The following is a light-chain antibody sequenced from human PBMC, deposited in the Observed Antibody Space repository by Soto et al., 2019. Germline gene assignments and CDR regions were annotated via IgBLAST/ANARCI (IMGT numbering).Light chain of an antibody. J-gene: IGKJ3*01. CDR1: QSISVW. CDR3: QNYHTSPPS. Sequence: DIQMNNPPSTLSASVGDRVTITCRASQSISVWLAWYQQKPGKAPNLLIYQAASLEGGVPSRFSGSGSGPQFSLTISRLQPDDLATYYCQNYHTSPPSFGPRTKVDIK. CDR2: QAA. V-gene: IGKV1-5*03.